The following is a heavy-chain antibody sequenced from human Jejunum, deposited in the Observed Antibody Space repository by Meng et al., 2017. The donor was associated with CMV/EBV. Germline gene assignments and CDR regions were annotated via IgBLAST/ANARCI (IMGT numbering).Heavy chain of an antibody. J-gene: IGHJ4*02. CDR1: GNSFTGYY. CDR2: INPNSGAT. Sequence: KGSGNSFTGYYLHWVRQAPGQGLEWLGWINPNSGATSYAQNFQDRVTMTRDTSISTAYMELNRLRSDDTAVYYCARDSIGDSYFDYWGQGKVVTVSS. CDR3: ARDSIGDSYFDY. D-gene: IGHD2-21*02. V-gene: IGHV1-2*02.